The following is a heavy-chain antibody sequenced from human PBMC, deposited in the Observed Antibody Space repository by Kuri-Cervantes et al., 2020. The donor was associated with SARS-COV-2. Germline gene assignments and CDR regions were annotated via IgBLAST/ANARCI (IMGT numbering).Heavy chain of an antibody. V-gene: IGHV4-59*01. CDR1: GGSISSYY. CDR3: ARVYYDSSGCYEVRYFDY. CDR2: IYYSGST. D-gene: IGHD3-22*01. J-gene: IGHJ4*02. Sequence: SETLSLTCTVSGGSISSYYWSWIRQPPGKGLEWIGYIYYSGSTNYNPSLKSRVTISVDTSKNQFSLKLSSVTAADTAVYYCARVYYDSSGCYEVRYFDYWGQGTLVTVSS.